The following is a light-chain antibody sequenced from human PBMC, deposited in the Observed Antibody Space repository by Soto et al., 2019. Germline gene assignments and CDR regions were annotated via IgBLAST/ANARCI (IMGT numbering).Light chain of an antibody. CDR1: QSLLHSNGYNY. CDR3: MQALQTPLT. CDR2: LGS. J-gene: IGKJ4*01. Sequence: IVMTQSPLLLPVTPGEPASISCRCSQSLLHSNGYNYLDWYLQKPGQSSQLLIYLGSNRASGVPDRYSGSGSGTDVTLRISRVEADDVGIYYCMQALQTPLTFGGGTRVEIK. V-gene: IGKV2-28*01.